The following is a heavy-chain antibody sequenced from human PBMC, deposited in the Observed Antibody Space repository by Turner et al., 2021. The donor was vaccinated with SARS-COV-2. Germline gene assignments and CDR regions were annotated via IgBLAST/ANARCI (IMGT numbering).Heavy chain of an antibody. CDR1: GFTFSSYD. Sequence: EVQLVESGGGLVQPGGCLRLSCADSGFTFSSYDMHWVRQATGKGLEWVSGIGTAGDPYYPGSVKGRFTSSRENAKNSLYLQRNSLRAGDTAVYYCARGRGYCSSTSCYTNDAFDIWGQGTMVTISS. CDR2: IGTAGDP. V-gene: IGHV3-13*05. CDR3: ARGRGYCSSTSCYTNDAFDI. J-gene: IGHJ3*02. D-gene: IGHD2-2*02.